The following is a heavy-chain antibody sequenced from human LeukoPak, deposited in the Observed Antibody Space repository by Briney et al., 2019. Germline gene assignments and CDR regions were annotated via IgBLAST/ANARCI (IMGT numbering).Heavy chain of an antibody. D-gene: IGHD1-7*01. V-gene: IGHV3-23*01. J-gene: IGHJ4*02. CDR3: AKDATPGNSVWDYFAG. CDR1: GFTFHICA. CDR2: IGSTDT. Sequence: GGSLRLSCVASGFTFHICAMSWVRQAPGKGLEWVASIGSTDTYYADSVKGRFTVSGDNSQNTLYLQLNSLRVEDTAVYYCAKDATPGNSVWDYFAGWGQGTLVTVSS.